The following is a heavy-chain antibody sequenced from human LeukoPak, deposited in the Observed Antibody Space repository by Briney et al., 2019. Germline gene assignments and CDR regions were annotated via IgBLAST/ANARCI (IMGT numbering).Heavy chain of an antibody. D-gene: IGHD3-10*02. Sequence: TGGSLRLSCEASGLTFNKYWMTWVRQAPGKGLEWVANIKQDGSEKNYVDSVKGRFTISRDNAKNSLSLRMNSLRAEDTAVYYCAELGITMIGGVWGKGTTVTISS. CDR1: GLTFNKYW. CDR3: AELGITMIGGV. V-gene: IGHV3-7*01. CDR2: IKQDGSEK. J-gene: IGHJ6*04.